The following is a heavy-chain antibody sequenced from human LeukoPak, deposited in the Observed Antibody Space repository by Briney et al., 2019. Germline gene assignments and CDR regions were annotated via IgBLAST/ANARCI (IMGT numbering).Heavy chain of an antibody. CDR1: GGTFSSYA. D-gene: IGHD2-2*01. J-gene: IGHJ4*02. Sequence: GSSVKVSCKASGGTFSSYAISWVRQAPGQGLEWMGRIIPILGIANYAQKFQGRVTITADKSTSTAYMELSSLRSEDTAVYYCARGGVVPAALLDYWRQGTLVTVSS. V-gene: IGHV1-69*04. CDR2: IIPILGIA. CDR3: ARGGVVPAALLDY.